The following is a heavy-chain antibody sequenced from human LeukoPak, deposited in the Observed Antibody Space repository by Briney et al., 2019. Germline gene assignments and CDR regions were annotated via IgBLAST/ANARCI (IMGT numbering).Heavy chain of an antibody. CDR3: AKDREVRGYYGLDV. J-gene: IGHJ6*02. V-gene: IGHV3-23*01. CDR2: ISASGGST. CDR1: GFTFSSYA. Sequence: AGGSLRLSCAASGFTFSSYALSWVRQAPGKGLEWVSAISASGGSTYYSDSVKGRSTISRDNSKNTVFLQMNSLRAEDTAVYYCAKDREVRGYYGLDVWGQGTTVTVSS. D-gene: IGHD3-10*01.